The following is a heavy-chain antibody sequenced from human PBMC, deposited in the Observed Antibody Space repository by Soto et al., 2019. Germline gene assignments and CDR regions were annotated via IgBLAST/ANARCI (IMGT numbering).Heavy chain of an antibody. CDR1: GFTFSSYA. CDR2: IDSDGDTT. CDR3: VRDDVGVGIDY. Sequence: GGSLRLSCAASGFTFSSYAMSWVRQVPGKGLVWVSHIDSDGDTTTYADSVEGRFTISRDNAKNTVYLQMNSLRAEDTAVYYCVRDDVGVGIDYWGLGTLVTVSS. J-gene: IGHJ4*02. V-gene: IGHV3-74*03. D-gene: IGHD1-26*01.